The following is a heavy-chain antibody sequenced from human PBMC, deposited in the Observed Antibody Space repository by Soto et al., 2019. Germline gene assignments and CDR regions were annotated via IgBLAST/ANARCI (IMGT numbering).Heavy chain of an antibody. CDR3: ARHPFMTTVTLDY. J-gene: IGHJ4*02. Sequence: QLQLQESGPGLVKPSETLSLSCTVSGGSISGSSYYWGWIRQSPGKGLEWIGSIYSSGSTYYNPSLKSRVAISADTSKNPFSLKVTSVTAADTAVYYCARHPFMTTVTLDYWGQGSLVTVSS. CDR2: IYSSGST. V-gene: IGHV4-39*01. CDR1: GGSISGSSYY. D-gene: IGHD4-17*01.